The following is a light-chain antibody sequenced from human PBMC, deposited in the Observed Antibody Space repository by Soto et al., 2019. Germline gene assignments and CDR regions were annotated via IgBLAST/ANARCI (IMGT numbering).Light chain of an antibody. Sequence: QSALTQPASVSGSRGQSITISCTGTSSDVGSYNLVSWYQQHPGKAPKLMIYEVSKRPSGVSNRFSGSKSGNTASLTISGLQAEDEADYYCCSYAGSSTFVVFGGGTQLTVL. CDR3: CSYAGSSTFVV. J-gene: IGLJ2*01. CDR1: SSDVGSYNL. V-gene: IGLV2-23*02. CDR2: EVS.